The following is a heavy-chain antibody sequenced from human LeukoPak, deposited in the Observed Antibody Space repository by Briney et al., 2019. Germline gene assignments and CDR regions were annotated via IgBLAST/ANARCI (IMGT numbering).Heavy chain of an antibody. D-gene: IGHD1-1*01. J-gene: IGHJ5*02. CDR2: IYTSGST. Sequence: SETLSLTCTVSGGSFSIYYWSWIRQPAGKGLEWIGRIYTSGSTNYNPSLKSRVTMSVDTSKNQFSLKLSSVTAADTAVYYCARERGNGGWFDPWGQGTLVTVSS. CDR1: GGSFSIYY. V-gene: IGHV4-4*07. CDR3: ARERGNGGWFDP.